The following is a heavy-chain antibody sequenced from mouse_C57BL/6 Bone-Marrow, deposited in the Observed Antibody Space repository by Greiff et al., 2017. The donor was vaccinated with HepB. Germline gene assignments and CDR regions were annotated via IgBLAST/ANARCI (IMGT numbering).Heavy chain of an antibody. CDR2: ISSGSSTI. J-gene: IGHJ1*03. D-gene: IGHD1-1*01. V-gene: IGHV5-17*01. Sequence: EVKVVESGGGLVKPGGSLKLSCAASGFTFSDYGMHWVRQAPEKGLEWVAYISSGSSTIYYADTVKGRFTISRDNAKNTLFLQMTSLRSEDTAMYYCARWDYGSSNWYFDVWGTGTTVTVSS. CDR1: GFTFSDYG. CDR3: ARWDYGSSNWYFDV.